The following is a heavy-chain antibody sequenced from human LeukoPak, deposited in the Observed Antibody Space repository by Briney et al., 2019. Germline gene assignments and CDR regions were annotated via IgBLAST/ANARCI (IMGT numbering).Heavy chain of an antibody. CDR2: ISAYNGNT. J-gene: IGHJ4*02. V-gene: IGHV1-18*01. CDR3: ARDHYDRSSDLGFDY. D-gene: IGHD3-22*01. Sequence: GESLKISCKGSGYSFTSYGISWVRQAPGQGLEWMGWISAYNGNTNYAQKLQGRVTMTTDTSTSTAYMELRSLRSDDTAVYYCARDHYDRSSDLGFDYWGQGTLVTVSS. CDR1: GYSFTSYG.